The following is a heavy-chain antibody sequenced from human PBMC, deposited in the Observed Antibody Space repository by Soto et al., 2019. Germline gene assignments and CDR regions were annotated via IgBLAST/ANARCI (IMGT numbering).Heavy chain of an antibody. CDR1: GGTFISHA. Sequence: QVQLVQSGAEVKKPGSSMRVSCKVSGGTFISHAINWLRQAPGQGLEWMGVIIPVTETPNNAEKFQGRVTITADKSTTTVYMELSSLTFDDTAVYFCARGNKGPGHYGLGSQGWYGPWGQGTLVTVSS. J-gene: IGHJ5*02. V-gene: IGHV1-69*06. CDR3: ARGNKGPGHYGLGSQGWYGP. CDR2: IIPVTETP. D-gene: IGHD3-10*01.